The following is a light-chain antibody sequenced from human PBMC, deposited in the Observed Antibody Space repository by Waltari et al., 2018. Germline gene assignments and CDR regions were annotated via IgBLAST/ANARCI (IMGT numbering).Light chain of an antibody. CDR2: DVS. J-gene: IGLJ3*02. V-gene: IGLV2-14*03. Sequence: QSALTQPASVSGSPGQSITISCTGISSDVGSHNSVSWYQDHPGQGPKVIIYDVSDRPSGVSARFSGSKSGNTASLTISGLQAEDEADYYCSSQSSNNVVLFGGGTKVTVL. CDR3: SSQSSNNVVL. CDR1: SSDVGSHNS.